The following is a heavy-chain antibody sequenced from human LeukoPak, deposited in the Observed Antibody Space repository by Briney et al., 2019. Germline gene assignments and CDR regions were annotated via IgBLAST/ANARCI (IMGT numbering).Heavy chain of an antibody. V-gene: IGHV5-51*01. CDR3: ARAPLDSSGNHWGVWFDP. J-gene: IGHJ5*02. D-gene: IGHD3-22*01. CDR2: IYPGDPDT. CDR1: GYRFTSYW. Sequence: GESLKISCKGSGYRFTSYWIGWVRQMPGKGLEWMGIIYPGDPDTKYSPSFQGQVTMSADRSINTAYLQWSSLKASDTAIYYCARAPLDSSGNHWGVWFDPWGQGTLVTVSS.